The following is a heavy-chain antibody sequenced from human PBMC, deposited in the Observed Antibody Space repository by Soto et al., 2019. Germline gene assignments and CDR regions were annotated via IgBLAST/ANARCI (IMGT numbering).Heavy chain of an antibody. CDR2: IHHSGST. D-gene: IGHD2-8*01. CDR1: GGSIGSYF. CDR3: ARVVDCANGICSLWFDP. V-gene: IGHV4-59*01. J-gene: IGHJ5*02. Sequence: SETLSLTCTVSGGSIGSYFWTWIRQSPGKGLEWIGYIHHSGSTTYNPSLKSRVTISLDTSKSQFSLWLSSVTAADTALYYCARVVDCANGICSLWFDPWGQGTLVTVSS.